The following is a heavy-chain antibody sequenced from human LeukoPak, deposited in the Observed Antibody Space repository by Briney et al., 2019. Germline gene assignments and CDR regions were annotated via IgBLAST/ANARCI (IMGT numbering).Heavy chain of an antibody. J-gene: IGHJ1*01. CDR3: ARGAPYYYGSGSYTRYFQH. Sequence: SETLSLTCAVYGGSFSGYYWSWIRQPQGKGLEWIGEINHSGSTNYNPSLKSRVTISVDTSKNQFSLKLSSVTAADTAVYYCARGAPYYYGSGSYTRYFQHWGQGTLVTVSS. CDR2: INHSGST. V-gene: IGHV4-34*01. CDR1: GGSFSGYY. D-gene: IGHD3-10*01.